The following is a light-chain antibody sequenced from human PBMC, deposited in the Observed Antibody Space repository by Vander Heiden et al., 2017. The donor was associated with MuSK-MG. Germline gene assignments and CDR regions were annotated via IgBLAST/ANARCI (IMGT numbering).Light chain of an antibody. J-gene: IGKJ1*01. V-gene: IGKV1-39*01. Sequence: DIQLTQSPSSLSASVGDRVTITCRASQSISSYLNWYQQKPGKAPKLLIYAASSLQSGVPSRFSGSGSGKDFTLTISSLQPEDFATYYCQQSYSTPWTFGQGTKVENK. CDR3: QQSYSTPWT. CDR2: AAS. CDR1: QSISSY.